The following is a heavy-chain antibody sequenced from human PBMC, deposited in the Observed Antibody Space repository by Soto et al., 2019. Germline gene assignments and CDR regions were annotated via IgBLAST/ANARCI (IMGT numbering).Heavy chain of an antibody. Sequence: PGGSLRLSCAAAGFAFSTYAMTWVRQAPGKGLAWVSVISGSGGSSYYAASVKGRFTISRDNSKNTLFLQMNGLRAEDTAVYYCAKVTKRAAAGRYEYYKYGMDVWGQGATVTVSS. V-gene: IGHV3-23*01. CDR2: ISGSGGSS. J-gene: IGHJ6*02. D-gene: IGHD6-13*01. CDR1: GFAFSTYA. CDR3: AKVTKRAAAGRYEYYKYGMDV.